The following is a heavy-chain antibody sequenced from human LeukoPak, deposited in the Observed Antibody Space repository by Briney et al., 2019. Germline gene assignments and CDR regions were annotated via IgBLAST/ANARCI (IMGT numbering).Heavy chain of an antibody. Sequence: SETLSLTCTVSGYSISSGYYWGWIRQPPGKGLEWIGSIYHSGSTYYNPSLKSRVTISVDTSKNQFSLKLSSVTAADTAVYYCARVGIGYSSSWSYYMDVWGKGTTVTISS. V-gene: IGHV4-38-2*02. D-gene: IGHD6-13*01. CDR1: GYSISSGYY. CDR3: ARVGIGYSSSWSYYMDV. CDR2: IYHSGST. J-gene: IGHJ6*03.